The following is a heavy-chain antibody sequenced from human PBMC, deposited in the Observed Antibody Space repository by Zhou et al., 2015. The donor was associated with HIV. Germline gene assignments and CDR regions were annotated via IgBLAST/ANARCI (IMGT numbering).Heavy chain of an antibody. D-gene: IGHD3-22*01. J-gene: IGHJ2*01. CDR1: GGTFSSYA. CDR3: ARGDYYDSSGYPNWYFDL. V-gene: IGHV1-69*06. Sequence: QVQLVQSGAEVKKPGASVKVSCKASGGTFSSYAISWVRQAPGQGLEWMGGIIPIFGTANYAQKFQGRVTITADKSTSTAYMELSSLRSEDTAVYYCARGDYYDSSGYPNWYFDLWGRGTLVTVSS. CDR2: IIPIFGTA.